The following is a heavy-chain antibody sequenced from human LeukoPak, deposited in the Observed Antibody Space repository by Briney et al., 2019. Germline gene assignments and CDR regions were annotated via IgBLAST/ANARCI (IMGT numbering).Heavy chain of an antibody. Sequence: VKPSETLSLTCTVSGGSISSSSYYWGWIRQPPGKGLEWIGSIHYSGSTYYNPSLKSRVTISVDTSKNQFSLKLSSVTAADTAVYYCARLKGAAAGTSWGQGTLVTVSS. CDR3: ARLKGAAAGTS. CDR1: GGSISSSSYY. J-gene: IGHJ4*02. V-gene: IGHV4-39*01. D-gene: IGHD6-13*01. CDR2: IHYSGST.